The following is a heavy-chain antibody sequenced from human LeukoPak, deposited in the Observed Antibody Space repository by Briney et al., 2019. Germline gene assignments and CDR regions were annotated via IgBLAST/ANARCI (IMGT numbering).Heavy chain of an antibody. CDR1: GYPISNGYY. CDR3: ARRHSSGWFYY. V-gene: IGHV4-38-2*02. Sequence: SETLSLTCTVSGYPISNGYYWDWIRQPPGRGLEWIGSIYRSGSTSYNPSLKSRVTISVDTSKNQFSLKVNSATAADTAVYYCARRHSSGWFYYWGQGTLVTVSS. CDR2: IYRSGST. J-gene: IGHJ4*02. D-gene: IGHD6-19*01.